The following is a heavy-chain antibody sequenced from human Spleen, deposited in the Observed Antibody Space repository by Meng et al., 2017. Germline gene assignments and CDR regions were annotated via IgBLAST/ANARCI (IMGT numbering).Heavy chain of an antibody. V-gene: IGHV4-34*01. CDR3: ARGPTTMAHDIDY. D-gene: IGHD4-11*01. CDR1: GGSFGDYY. CDR2: INHSGST. Sequence: VHLPQGGPGLFKPSEPLSLTCVVSGGSFGDYYWSWIRQPPGKGLEWTGEINHSGSTNYNPSLESRATISVDTSQNNLSLKLSSVTAADSAVYYCARGPTTMAHDIDYWGQGTLVTVSS. J-gene: IGHJ4*02.